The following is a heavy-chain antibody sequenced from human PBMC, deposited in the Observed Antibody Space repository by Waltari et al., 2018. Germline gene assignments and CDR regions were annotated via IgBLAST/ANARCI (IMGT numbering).Heavy chain of an antibody. V-gene: IGHV3-74*01. CDR1: GFTFSNYW. CDR2: IKHDGTGT. Sequence: EVQLVESGGGLVQPGGSLRLSCEVSGFTFSNYWMHWVHQVPGKGLVWVSRIKHDGTGTIYADSVQGRFTISRDNAKNTLYLQLNSLRGEDTAVYYCGRGYNDRRLDYWGQGTLVTVSS. J-gene: IGHJ4*02. CDR3: GRGYNDRRLDY. D-gene: IGHD1-1*01.